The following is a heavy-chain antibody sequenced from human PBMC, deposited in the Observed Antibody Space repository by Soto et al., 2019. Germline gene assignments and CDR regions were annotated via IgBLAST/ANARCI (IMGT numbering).Heavy chain of an antibody. D-gene: IGHD4-17*01. CDR2: IYYRGST. CDR3: ARGLDYVGFDY. J-gene: IGHJ4*02. V-gene: IGHV4-61*01. Sequence: PSETLSLTCIVSGDSVSSGSYHWSWIRQPPGKGLEWIGYIYYRGSTNYNPSLESRVTISIDTSRNQFSLKVNSVTAAETAVYYCARGLDYVGFDYWGQGTLVTVSS. CDR1: GDSVSSGSYH.